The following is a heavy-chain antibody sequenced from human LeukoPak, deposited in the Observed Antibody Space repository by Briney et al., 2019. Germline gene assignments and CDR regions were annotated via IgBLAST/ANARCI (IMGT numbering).Heavy chain of an antibody. D-gene: IGHD3-10*01. CDR1: GYTFTTYY. CDR3: ARDFTPHNSDSGRDYYYSMDV. J-gene: IGHJ6*03. Sequence: ASVKVSCKASGYTFTTYYMHWVRQAPGQGLEWMGIINPGGGSTSYVQKFQGRVTMTRDMSTSTVYMELSSLRSEDTAVYYCARDFTPHNSDSGRDYYYSMDVWGKGTTVIVSS. CDR2: INPGGGST. V-gene: IGHV1-46*01.